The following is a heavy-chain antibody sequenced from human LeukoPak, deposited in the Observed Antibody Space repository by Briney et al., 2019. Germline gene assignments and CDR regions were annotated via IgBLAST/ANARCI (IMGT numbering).Heavy chain of an antibody. J-gene: IGHJ6*02. CDR1: GFTFSSYE. V-gene: IGHV3-48*03. CDR2: ISSSGSAI. Sequence: PGGSLRLSCAASGFTFSSYEMNWVRQAPGKGLEWVSYISSSGSAIYYADSVKGRFTISRGNAKNSLHLQMNSLRAEDTAVYYCARAPTSYYYAMDVWGQGTTVTVSS. CDR3: ARAPTSYYYAMDV.